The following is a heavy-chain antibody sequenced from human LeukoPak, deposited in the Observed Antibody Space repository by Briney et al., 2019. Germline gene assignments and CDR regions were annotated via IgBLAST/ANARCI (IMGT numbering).Heavy chain of an antibody. CDR1: GYTFTSYA. CDR2: INTNTGNP. V-gene: IGHV7-4-1*02. CDR3: ARDGANTFGGVIVTQNFDY. D-gene: IGHD3-16*02. Sequence: ASVKVSCKASGYTFTSYAMNWVRQAPGQGLEWMGWINTNTGNPMYAQSFTGRFVFSLDTSVNTAYLQISSLKAEDTAVYYCARDGANTFGGVIVTQNFDYWGQGTLVTVSS. J-gene: IGHJ4*02.